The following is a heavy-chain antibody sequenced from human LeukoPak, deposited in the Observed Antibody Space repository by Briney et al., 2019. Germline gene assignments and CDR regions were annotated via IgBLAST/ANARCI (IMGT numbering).Heavy chain of an antibody. CDR3: ARETILDI. CDR1: GFTFSDYD. V-gene: IGHV3-11*06. CDR2: ISSKSTST. Sequence: PGGSLRLSCAASGFTFSDYDMSWIRQAPGKGLEWVSSISSKSTSTSYADSVKGRFTISRDNAKNSPYLQMNSLRAEDTAVYYCARETILDIWGQGTMVTVSS. J-gene: IGHJ3*02. D-gene: IGHD2-21*01.